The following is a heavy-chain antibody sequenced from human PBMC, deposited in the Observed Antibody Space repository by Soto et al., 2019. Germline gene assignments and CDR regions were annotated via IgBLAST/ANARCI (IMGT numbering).Heavy chain of an antibody. CDR3: ARTRLRQYYYGMDV. CDR2: IYPGDSDT. CDR1: GYSFANYW. V-gene: IGHV5-51*01. D-gene: IGHD3-10*01. Sequence: RGESLKISCQGSGYSFANYWIAWVRQMPGKGLEWVGVIYPGDSDTRYSPSFRGQVTISADKSISHVYLQWSSLKASDTAMYYCARTRLRQYYYGMDVWGQGTTVTVSS. J-gene: IGHJ6*02.